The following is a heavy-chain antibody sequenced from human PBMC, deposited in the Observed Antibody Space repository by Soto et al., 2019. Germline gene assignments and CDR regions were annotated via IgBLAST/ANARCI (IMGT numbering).Heavy chain of an antibody. D-gene: IGHD3-10*01. CDR3: AKQRAGYGSGSDTFYFDF. Sequence: VGSLRLSCSTSGFTFSTYAMDWVRQAPGKGLEWVSALSGSGGTTYYADSVRGRFTISRDNSKNTLFLQMSSLRAEDTALYYCAKQRAGYGSGSDTFYFDFWGQGTLVTVSS. J-gene: IGHJ4*02. V-gene: IGHV3-23*01. CDR2: LSGSGGTT. CDR1: GFTFSTYA.